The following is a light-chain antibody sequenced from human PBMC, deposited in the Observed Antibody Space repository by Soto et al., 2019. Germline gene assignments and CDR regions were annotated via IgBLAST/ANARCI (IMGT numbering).Light chain of an antibody. CDR1: SSDVGGYNF. J-gene: IGLJ1*01. CDR3: SSYTTTNSPYV. Sequence: QSGLTQPASVSGSPGQSITISCTGSSSDVGGYNFVSLYQHHPGKAPKLILYEVTTRPSGVSSRFSGSKSGNTASLTISGLQADDEANYYCSSYTTTNSPYVFGTGTKVT. V-gene: IGLV2-14*01. CDR2: EVT.